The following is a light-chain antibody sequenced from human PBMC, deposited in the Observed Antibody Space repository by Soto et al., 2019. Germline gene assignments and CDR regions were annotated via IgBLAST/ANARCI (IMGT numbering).Light chain of an antibody. V-gene: IGLV2-14*01. CDR2: EDS. J-gene: IGLJ3*02. CDR3: SSFSSRSTRV. CDR1: SSDVGGYNY. Sequence: QSALTQPASVSGSPGQSITVSCTGTSSDVGGYNYVSWYQQHPGKAPKLIIYEDSNRPSGVSNRFSGSKSGNAASLTISGLQAEDEADYNCSSFSSRSTRVFGGGTKLTVL.